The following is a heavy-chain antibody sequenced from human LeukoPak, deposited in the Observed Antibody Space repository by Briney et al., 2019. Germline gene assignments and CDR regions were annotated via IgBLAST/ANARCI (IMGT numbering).Heavy chain of an antibody. V-gene: IGHV1-69*13. CDR1: GGTFSSYA. Sequence: SVKVSCKASGGTFSSYAISWVRQAPGQGLEWMGGIIPIFGTANYAQKFQGRVTTTADESTSTAYMELSSLRSEDTAVYYCARHRVPAAITTPFDYWGQGTLVTVSS. J-gene: IGHJ4*02. CDR2: IIPIFGTA. CDR3: ARHRVPAAITTPFDY. D-gene: IGHD2-2*01.